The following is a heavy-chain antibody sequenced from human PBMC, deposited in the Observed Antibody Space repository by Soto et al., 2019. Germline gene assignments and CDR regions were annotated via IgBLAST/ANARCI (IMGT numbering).Heavy chain of an antibody. V-gene: IGHV1-18*01. CDR1: GYTFTNFG. CDR3: ARVIPGAEAWFDP. D-gene: IGHD2-2*02. J-gene: IGHJ5*02. CDR2: ISAYTDDP. Sequence: QVQLLQSAAEVKKPGASVKVSCKASGYTFTNFGVTWVRQAPGQGLEWMGWISAYTDDPNYAQKFQGRVTMTIDTSTGTADMELRSLTSDDAAVYYCARVIPGAEAWFDPWGQGTLVTVSS.